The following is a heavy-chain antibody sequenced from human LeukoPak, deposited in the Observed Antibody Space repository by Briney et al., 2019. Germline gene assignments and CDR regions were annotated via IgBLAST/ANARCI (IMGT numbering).Heavy chain of an antibody. V-gene: IGHV3-64*01. Sequence: PGGSLRLSCAASGFTFSSYAMHWVRQAPGKGLEYVSAISSNGGSTYYANSVKGRFTISRDNSKNTLYLQMGSLRAEDMAVYYCARRSHQYNWFDPWGQGTLVTVSS. CDR1: GFTFSSYA. D-gene: IGHD2-2*01. CDR2: ISSNGGST. J-gene: IGHJ5*02. CDR3: ARRSHQYNWFDP.